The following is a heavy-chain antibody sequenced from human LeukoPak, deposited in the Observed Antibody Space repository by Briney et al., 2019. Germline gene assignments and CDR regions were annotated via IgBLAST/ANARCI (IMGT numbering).Heavy chain of an antibody. D-gene: IGHD3-22*01. J-gene: IGHJ4*02. V-gene: IGHV1-18*01. CDR2: ISPYNGDT. CDR3: ARHGPYYHDNSASHYYNDY. CDR1: GYTFTSHG. Sequence: ASGKASCNTSGYTFTSHGVTWVRQVPGQGLEWMGWISPYNGDTIYAQIFQGRVAMTTDTSTNPAYIELRRMTSDNTDVYDGARHGPYYHDNSASHYYNDYWGQGTLVTVSS.